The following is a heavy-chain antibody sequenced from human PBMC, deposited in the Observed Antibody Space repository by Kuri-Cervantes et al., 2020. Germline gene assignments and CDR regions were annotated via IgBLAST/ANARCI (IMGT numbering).Heavy chain of an antibody. CDR3: ARYQLLGSPDY. Sequence: ASVKVSCKASGYTFTGYYMHWVRQAPGQGLEWMGWINPNSGGANYARKFQGRVTMTRDTSISTAYMELSRLRSDDTAVYYCARYQLLGSPDYWGQGTLVTVSS. V-gene: IGHV1-2*02. CDR1: GYTFTGYY. J-gene: IGHJ4*02. CDR2: INPNSGGA. D-gene: IGHD2-2*01.